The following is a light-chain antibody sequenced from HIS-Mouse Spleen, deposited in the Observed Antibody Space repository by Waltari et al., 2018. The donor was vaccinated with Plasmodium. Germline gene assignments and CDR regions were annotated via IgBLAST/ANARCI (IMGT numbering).Light chain of an antibody. CDR3: QAWDSSTDYV. J-gene: IGLJ1*01. V-gene: IGLV3-1*01. CDR1: KLGDKY. Sequence: SYELTQPPSVSVSPVKTARITCSGDKLGDKYACWYQQKPGQSPVLVIYQDSKRPSGIPERFSGSNSGNTATLTISGTQAMDEADYYCQAWDSSTDYVFGTGTKVTVL. CDR2: QDS.